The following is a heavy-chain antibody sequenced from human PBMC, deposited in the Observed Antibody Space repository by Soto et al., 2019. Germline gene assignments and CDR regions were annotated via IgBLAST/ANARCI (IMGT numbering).Heavy chain of an antibody. CDR3: AKEGSGWYSRGCFDL. D-gene: IGHD6-19*01. CDR2: ISYDGSNK. Sequence: PGGSLRLSCAASGFTFSSYAMHWVRQAPGKGLEWVAVISYDGSNKYYADSVKGRFTISRDNSKNTLYLQMNSLRAEDTAVYYCAKEGSGWYSRGCFDLWGRGTMVTVSS. CDR1: GFTFSSYA. J-gene: IGHJ3*01. V-gene: IGHV3-30-3*01.